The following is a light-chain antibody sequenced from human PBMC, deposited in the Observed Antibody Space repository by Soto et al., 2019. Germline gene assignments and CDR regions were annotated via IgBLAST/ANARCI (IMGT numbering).Light chain of an antibody. CDR3: QSYDSSLSAYV. CDR2: GNS. J-gene: IGLJ1*01. Sequence: QSALTQPPSGSGAPGQRVTISCTGRSSNIGAGFDVHWYQQLPGTAPKLLVYGNSNRPSGVPDRFSGSKSGTSASLAVTGLQAEDEADYYCQSYDSSLSAYVFGTGTKVTVL. V-gene: IGLV1-40*01. CDR1: SSNIGAGFD.